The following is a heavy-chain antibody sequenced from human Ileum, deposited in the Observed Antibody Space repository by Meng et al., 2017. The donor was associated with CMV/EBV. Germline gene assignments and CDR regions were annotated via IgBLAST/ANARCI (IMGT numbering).Heavy chain of an antibody. CDR1: GFTFNKYA. CDR3: TRDFGRSGATNAFDI. D-gene: IGHD1-26*01. Sequence: GGSLRLSCATSGFTFNKYAMSWVRQVPGKGLEWLSNISSDGSNKHYAESVKGRCTISRDNSKDTLYLQMNSLRAEDTAMYFCTRDFGRSGATNAFDIWGQGTMVTVSS. CDR2: ISSDGSNK. J-gene: IGHJ3*02. V-gene: IGHV3-23*03.